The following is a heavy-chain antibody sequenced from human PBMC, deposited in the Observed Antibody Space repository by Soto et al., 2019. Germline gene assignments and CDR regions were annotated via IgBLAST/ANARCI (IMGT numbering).Heavy chain of an antibody. CDR2: INYSGNT. CDR1: GGSISSSNFY. Sequence: SETLSLTCTVSGGSISSSNFYWAWIRQPPGKGLEWIGSINYSGNTYYNPSLKSRLTISVDTSKNQFSLKLTSVTAADTAVYKCARLRTRPGATGEIDAWGQGALDTV. CDR3: ARLRTRPGATGEIDA. V-gene: IGHV4-39*01. D-gene: IGHD1-26*01. J-gene: IGHJ5*02.